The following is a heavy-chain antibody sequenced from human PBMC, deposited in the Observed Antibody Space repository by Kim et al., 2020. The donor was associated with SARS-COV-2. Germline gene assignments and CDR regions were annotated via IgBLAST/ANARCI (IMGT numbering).Heavy chain of an antibody. Sequence: SVKVSCKASGGTFSSYAISWVRQAPGQGLEWMGGIIPIFGTANYAQKFQGRVTITSDESTSTAYMELSSLRSEDTAVYYCARDSLAPYYYDSSGYLDYWGQGTLVTVSS. V-gene: IGHV1-69*13. CDR3: ARDSLAPYYYDSSGYLDY. D-gene: IGHD3-22*01. CDR1: GGTFSSYA. CDR2: IIPIFGTA. J-gene: IGHJ4*02.